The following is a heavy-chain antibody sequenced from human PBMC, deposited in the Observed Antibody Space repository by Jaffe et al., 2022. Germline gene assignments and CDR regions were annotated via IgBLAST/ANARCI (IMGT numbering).Heavy chain of an antibody. CDR3: ARDAGYSSSWYGSAWFDP. CDR2: IIPILGIA. Sequence: QVQLVQSGAEVKKPGSSVKVSCKASGGTFSSYTISWVRQAPGQGLEWMGRIIPILGIANYAQKFQGRVTITADKSTSTAYMELSSLRSEDTAVYYCARDAGYSSSWYGSAWFDPWGQGTLVTVSS. V-gene: IGHV1-69*08. D-gene: IGHD6-13*01. CDR1: GGTFSSYT. J-gene: IGHJ5*02.